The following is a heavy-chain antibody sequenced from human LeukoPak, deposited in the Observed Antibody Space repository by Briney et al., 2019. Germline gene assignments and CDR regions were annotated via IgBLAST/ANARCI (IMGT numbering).Heavy chain of an antibody. D-gene: IGHD2-15*01. J-gene: IGHJ5*02. CDR1: GGSISSYY. V-gene: IGHV4-59*08. CDR2: IYYSGST. Sequence: SETLSLTCTVSGGSISSYYWSWIRQPPGKGLEWIGYIYYSGSTNYNPSLKSRVTISVDTSKNQLSLKLSSVTAADTAVYYCARLVVAAFNWFDPWGQGTLVTVSS. CDR3: ARLVVAAFNWFDP.